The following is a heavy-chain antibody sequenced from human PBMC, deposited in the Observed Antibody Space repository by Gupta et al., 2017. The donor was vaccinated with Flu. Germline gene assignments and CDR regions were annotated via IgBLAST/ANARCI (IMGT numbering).Heavy chain of an antibody. Sequence: EVQLVESGGGLVQPGRSLRLSCTASGFTFGDYAMRWFRHAQGKGLEWLGFIRSKAYGGTTEYAASVKGRFTISREDSKSIAYLQMNSLKTEDTAVDYCTIDCFYGSSTSCYPVDAFDIWSQGTMVTGSS. D-gene: IGHD2-2*01. CDR2: IRSKAYGGTT. CDR3: TIDCFYGSSTSCYPVDAFDI. V-gene: IGHV3-49*03. J-gene: IGHJ3*02. CDR1: GFTFGDYA.